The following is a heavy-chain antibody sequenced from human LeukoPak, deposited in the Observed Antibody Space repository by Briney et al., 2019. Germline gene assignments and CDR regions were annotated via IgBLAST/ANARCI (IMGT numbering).Heavy chain of an antibody. CDR1: GFTFSSYE. CDR2: ISSSGSTI. V-gene: IGHV3-48*03. CDR3: ARANWNYALYFDY. J-gene: IGHJ4*02. Sequence: PGGSLRLSCAASGFTFSSYEMNWVRQAPGKGLEWVSYISSSGSTIYYADSVKGRFTISRDNAKNSLYLQMNSLRAEDTAVYYCARANWNYALYFDYWGQGTLVTVPS. D-gene: IGHD1-7*01.